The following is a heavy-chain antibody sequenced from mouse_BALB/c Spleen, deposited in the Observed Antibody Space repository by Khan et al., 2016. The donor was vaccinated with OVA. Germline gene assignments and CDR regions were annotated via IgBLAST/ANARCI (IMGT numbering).Heavy chain of an antibody. CDR2: ISSDGDYT. Sequence: EVELVESGGDLVKSGGSLKLSCAASGFTFSPYSMSWVRQTPDKRLEWVATISSDGDYTYYPDSVKGQFNISRDNAKNTLYLQMSSLKSEDTAIYYCATHLTGSFAYWGQGTLVTVSA. CDR3: ATHLTGSFAY. V-gene: IGHV5-6*01. D-gene: IGHD4-1*01. J-gene: IGHJ3*01. CDR1: GFTFSPYS.